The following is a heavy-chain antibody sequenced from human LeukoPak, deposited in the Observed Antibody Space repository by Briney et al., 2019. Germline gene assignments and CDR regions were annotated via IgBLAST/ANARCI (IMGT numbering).Heavy chain of an antibody. CDR3: ASRIGRYLYYFGMDV. D-gene: IGHD1-26*01. Sequence: SETLSLTCAVSGGPCSHYYWTRIRQPPGKGLEWIGEINESGSTNYGPSLKSRVTISVDTSKNHFSLNLTSVTAADTAVYYCASRIGRYLYYFGMDVWGQGTTVTVSS. V-gene: IGHV4-34*01. CDR2: INESGST. CDR1: GGPCSHYY. J-gene: IGHJ6*02.